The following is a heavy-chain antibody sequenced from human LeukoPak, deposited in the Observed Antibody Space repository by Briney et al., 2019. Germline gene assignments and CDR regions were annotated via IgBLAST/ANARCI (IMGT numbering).Heavy chain of an antibody. D-gene: IGHD1-26*01. CDR3: ARVWESTDFDL. J-gene: IGHJ2*01. Sequence: GASVKVSCKASGGTFISYAISWVRQAPGQGLEGMGGSIPIFGTANYAQKFQGRVTITADESTSTAYIDLSSLRSEDTAVYYCARVWESTDFDLWGRGTLVTVAS. CDR1: GGTFISYA. V-gene: IGHV1-69*13. CDR2: SIPIFGTA.